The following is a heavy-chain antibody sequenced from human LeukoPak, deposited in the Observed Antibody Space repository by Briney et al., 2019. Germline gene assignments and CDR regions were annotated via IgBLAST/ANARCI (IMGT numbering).Heavy chain of an antibody. CDR3: ARQDYYGSGSYYNWFDP. CDR2: IHSSGNT. J-gene: IGHJ5*02. D-gene: IGHD3-10*01. Sequence: SETLSLTFTVSGGSTTSGNYFWGWVRQPPGKGLEWIGSIHSSGNTYYSPSLRGRVTISKDTSRNQFSLKLNSVAAADTAVYYCARQDYYGSGSYYNWFDPWGQGTLVTVSS. V-gene: IGHV4-39*01. CDR1: GGSTTSGNYF.